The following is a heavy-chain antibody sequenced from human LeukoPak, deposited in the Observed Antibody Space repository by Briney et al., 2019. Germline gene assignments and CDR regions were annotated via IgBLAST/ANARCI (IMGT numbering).Heavy chain of an antibody. J-gene: IGHJ4*02. CDR3: ARVNYDSSGYYLYYFDY. V-gene: IGHV3-21*01. CDR1: GFTFSSYS. CDR2: ISSSSSYI. D-gene: IGHD3-22*01. Sequence: GGSLRLSCAASGFTFSSYSMNWVRQAPGKGLEWVSSISSSSSYIYYADSVKDRFTISRDNAKNSLYLQMNSLRAEDTAVYYCARVNYDSSGYYLYYFDYWGQGTLVTVSS.